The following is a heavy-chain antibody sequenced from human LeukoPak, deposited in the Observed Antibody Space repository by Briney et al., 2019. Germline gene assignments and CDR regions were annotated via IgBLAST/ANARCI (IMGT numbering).Heavy chain of an antibody. CDR2: INSDGRST. D-gene: IGHD2/OR15-2a*01. Sequence: GGSLRLSCAASGFTFTSDWMHWVRQAPGKGLVWVSRINSDGRSTSYADSVKGRFTISRDNAKSTLYLQMNSLRAEDTAVYYCARDRMNINGGWGQGTLVTVSS. V-gene: IGHV3-74*01. J-gene: IGHJ4*02. CDR3: ARDRMNINGG. CDR1: GFTFTSDW.